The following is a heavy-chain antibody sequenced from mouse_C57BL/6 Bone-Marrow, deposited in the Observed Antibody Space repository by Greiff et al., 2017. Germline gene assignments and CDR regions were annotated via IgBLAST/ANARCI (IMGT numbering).Heavy chain of an antibody. J-gene: IGHJ1*03. CDR2: IDPANGNT. V-gene: IGHV14-3*01. CDR3: ARFLDGYYEYFDV. Sequence: VHVKQSVAELVRPGASVKLSCTASGFNIKNTYMHWVKQRPEQGLEWIGRIDPANGNTKYAPKFQGKATITADTSSNTAYLQLSSLTSEDTAIYYCARFLDGYYEYFDVWGTGTTVTVSS. CDR1: GFNIKNTY. D-gene: IGHD2-3*01.